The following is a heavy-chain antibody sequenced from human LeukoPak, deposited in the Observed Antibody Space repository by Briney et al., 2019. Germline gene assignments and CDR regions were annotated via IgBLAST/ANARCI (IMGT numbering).Heavy chain of an antibody. CDR1: GYTFTGYY. Sequence: ASVKVSCKASGYTFTGYYMHWVRQAPGQGLEWMGWINPNSGGTNYAQKFQGRVTMTRDTSISTAYMELSRLRSDDTAVYYFARVNYDFWSGYSYNWFDPWGQGTLVTVSS. CDR2: INPNSGGT. V-gene: IGHV1-2*02. D-gene: IGHD3-3*01. J-gene: IGHJ5*02. CDR3: ARVNYDFWSGYSYNWFDP.